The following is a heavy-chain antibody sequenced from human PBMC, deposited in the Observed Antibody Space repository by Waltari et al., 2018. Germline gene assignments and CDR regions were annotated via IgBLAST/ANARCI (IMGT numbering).Heavy chain of an antibody. Sequence: EVQLVESGGGLVKPGGSLRLSCAASGFTFSTYSMNWVRQAPGKGLEWVASISGSTGYIYYAGSVKGRFTISRDNAKSSLYLEMNSLRGEDTAIYYCARAEQPMATIIGVDYWGQGTLVTVSS. CDR1: GFTFSTYS. J-gene: IGHJ4*02. CDR2: ISGSTGYI. D-gene: IGHD5-12*01. CDR3: ARAEQPMATIIGVDY. V-gene: IGHV3-21*01.